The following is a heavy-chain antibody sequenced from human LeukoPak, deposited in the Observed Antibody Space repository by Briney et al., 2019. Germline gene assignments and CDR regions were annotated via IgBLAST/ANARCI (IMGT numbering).Heavy chain of an antibody. J-gene: IGHJ4*02. CDR3: AKDGRSWNFDY. CDR1: GFTFSKFA. D-gene: IGHD6-6*01. CDR2: ISASGGKT. Sequence: GGSLRLSCVASGFTFSKFAVSWVRQAPGKGLEWVSSISASGGKTYDADSVKGRFTISRDNAKNSLYLQMNSLRAEDTAVYYCAKDGRSWNFDYWGQGTLVTVSS. V-gene: IGHV3-23*01.